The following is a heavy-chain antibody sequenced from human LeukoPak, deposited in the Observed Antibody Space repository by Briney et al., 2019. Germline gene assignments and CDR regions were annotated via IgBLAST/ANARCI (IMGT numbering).Heavy chain of an antibody. D-gene: IGHD5-18*01. J-gene: IGHJ4*02. CDR3: AREMVTSFDY. CDR2: INTNTGNP. Sequence: ASVKVSCKASGYTFTKYPIHWVRQAPGQGLEWMGWINTNTGNPTYAQGFTGRFVFSLDTSVSTTYLQISSLKAEDTAVYYCAREMVTSFDYWGQGTLVTVSS. CDR1: GYTFTKYP. V-gene: IGHV7-4-1*02.